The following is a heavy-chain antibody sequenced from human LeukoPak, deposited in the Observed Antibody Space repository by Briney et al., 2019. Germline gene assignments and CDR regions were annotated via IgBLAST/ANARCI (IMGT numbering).Heavy chain of an antibody. CDR2: MSHDGSSQ. CDR3: SRDYYDSSGYFHGAY. D-gene: IGHD3-22*01. CDR1: GFTFSTYT. Sequence: PGGSLRLSCAASGFTFSTYTMHWVRQAPGKGLEWVAVMSHDGSSQSYADSVKGRFTISRDNSKNTLYLQMNSLRAEDTALYYCSRDYYDSSGYFHGAYWGQGTLVTVSS. V-gene: IGHV3-30*04. J-gene: IGHJ4*02.